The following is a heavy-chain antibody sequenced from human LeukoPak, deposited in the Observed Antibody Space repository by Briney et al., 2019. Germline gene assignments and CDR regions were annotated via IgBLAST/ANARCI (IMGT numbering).Heavy chain of an antibody. CDR3: AKINNDDDY. Sequence: PGGSLRLSCAAHGFTFTTFGIHWVRQAPGKGLERVAAISPDGNIEYYTDSVKGRFTISRDNSKNMIYLQMNSLRGEDSAVYYCAKINNDDDYWGEGTLVTVSS. V-gene: IGHV3-30*18. D-gene: IGHD1/OR15-1a*01. CDR1: GFTFTTFG. CDR2: ISPDGNIE. J-gene: IGHJ4*02.